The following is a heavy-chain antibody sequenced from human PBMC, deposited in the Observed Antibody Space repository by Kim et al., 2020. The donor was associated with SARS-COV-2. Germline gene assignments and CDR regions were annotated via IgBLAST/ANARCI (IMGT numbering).Heavy chain of an antibody. CDR3: AKGVGVSVVRGVLGNYYYNGMDV. Sequence: GGSLRLSCAASAFTFSSYVMSWVRQAPGKGLEWVSSISGSGGRTHYVDSVKGRFTISRDNFKNTLSLQMNSLRADDTAVYYCAKGVGVSVVRGVLGNYYYNGMDVWGRGTTVTVSS. V-gene: IGHV3-23*01. J-gene: IGHJ6*02. CDR1: AFTFSSYV. CDR2: ISGSGGRT. D-gene: IGHD3-10*01.